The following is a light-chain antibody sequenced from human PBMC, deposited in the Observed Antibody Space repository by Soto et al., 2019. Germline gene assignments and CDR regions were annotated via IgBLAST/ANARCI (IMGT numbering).Light chain of an antibody. CDR1: HNDIGTYDY. CDR3: SSFTSNRIYV. CDR2: GVT. J-gene: IGLJ1*01. V-gene: IGLV2-14*03. Sequence: QSVLTQPTSVSGSPGQSITISCTGNHNDIGTYDYVSWYQQHPGRAPRLLIHGVTTRPSGISGRFSASKSGLTASLTISGLQPEGEADYYCSSFTSNRIYVFGPGTKV.